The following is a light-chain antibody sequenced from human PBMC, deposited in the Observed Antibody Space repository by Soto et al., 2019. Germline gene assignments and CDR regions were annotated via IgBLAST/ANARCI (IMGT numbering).Light chain of an antibody. Sequence: DIQMTQSPSTLSASVGDRVTITCRASQSISSRLAWYQQKPGKAPKLLIYKASSLESGVPSRFSGSGSGTEFILTISSLRPDDFATYYCQQYNSYPWTFGQGTKVEIK. CDR1: QSISSR. CDR3: QQYNSYPWT. V-gene: IGKV1-5*03. J-gene: IGKJ1*01. CDR2: KAS.